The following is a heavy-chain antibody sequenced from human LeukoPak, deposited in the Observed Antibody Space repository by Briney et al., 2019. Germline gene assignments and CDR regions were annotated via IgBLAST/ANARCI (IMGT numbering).Heavy chain of an antibody. V-gene: IGHV3-23*01. CDR3: ANRVAQHDS. J-gene: IGHJ5*02. CDR1: GGSISSSN. Sequence: ETLSLTCAVSGGSISSSNWWSWARPPPGKGLEWVSGIPSSGPVTYYADSVKGRFTISRDNSKNTLYLQMNSLTAEDTGVYYCANRVAQHDSWGQGTLVTVSS. CDR2: IPSSGPVT. D-gene: IGHD3-16*01.